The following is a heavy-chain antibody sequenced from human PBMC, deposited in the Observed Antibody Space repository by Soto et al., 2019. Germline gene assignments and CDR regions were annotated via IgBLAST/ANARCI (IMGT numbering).Heavy chain of an antibody. CDR3: ARDPNGILDFDF. V-gene: IGHV3-48*02. Sequence: ASVKVSCAASGFTFTNYAMNWVRQAPGKGLEWVSFISDVGTTTHYADSVRGRFTISRDNAHNLLLLQMNSLRDEDTAVYYCARDPNGILDFDFWGQGTLVTVSS. CDR2: ISDVGTTT. D-gene: IGHD2-8*01. J-gene: IGHJ4*02. CDR1: GFTFTNYA.